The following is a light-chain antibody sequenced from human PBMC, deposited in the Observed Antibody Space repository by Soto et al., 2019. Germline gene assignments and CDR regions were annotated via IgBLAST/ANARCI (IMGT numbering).Light chain of an antibody. CDR3: QQYNMWPHT. CDR1: QSVSSK. J-gene: IGKJ2*01. Sequence: EIVMTQSPATLSVSPGERVTLSCRASQSVSSKLAWFQQKPGQAPRLLIYGAFTRATGIPTRFSVSGSETEFNLTISSLQSEDFAVYYCQQYNMWPHTFGQGTKLEIK. V-gene: IGKV3-15*01. CDR2: GAF.